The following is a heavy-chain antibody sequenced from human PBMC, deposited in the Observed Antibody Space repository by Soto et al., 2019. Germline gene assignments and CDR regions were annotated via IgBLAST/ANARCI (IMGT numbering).Heavy chain of an antibody. D-gene: IGHD2-2*01. J-gene: IGHJ4*02. V-gene: IGHV3-30-3*01. CDR2: ISYDGSNK. CDR1: GFTFSAYW. CDR3: AREEMGCSSTSCYAGEVVY. Sequence: VQLVESGGGLVQPGGSLRLSCAASGFTFSAYWMHWVRQAPGKGLVWVAVISYDGSNKYYADSVKGRFTISRDNSKNTLYLQMNSLRAEDTAVYYCAREEMGCSSTSCYAGEVVYWGQGTLVTVSS.